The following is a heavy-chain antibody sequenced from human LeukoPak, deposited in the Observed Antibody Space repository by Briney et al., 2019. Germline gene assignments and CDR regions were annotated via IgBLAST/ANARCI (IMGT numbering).Heavy chain of an antibody. CDR1: RFTFSSNW. J-gene: IGHJ4*02. D-gene: IGHD3-3*01. V-gene: IGHV3-7*01. CDR2: IKEDGSES. CDR3: ARPRLRFLEWSALDY. Sequence: GGSLRLSCAASRFTFSSNWMSWVRQAPGKGLEWVANIKEDGSESNYVDSVKGRFTISRDNAKNSLYLQMNSLRAEDTAVYYCARPRLRFLEWSALDYWGQGTLVTVSS.